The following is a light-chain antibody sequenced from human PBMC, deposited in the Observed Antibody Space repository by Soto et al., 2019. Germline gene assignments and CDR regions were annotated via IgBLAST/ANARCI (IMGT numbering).Light chain of an antibody. V-gene: IGKV3-15*01. CDR2: GAS. J-gene: IGKJ5*01. CDR3: QQYTNWPPNT. CDR1: QRVYSN. Sequence: EIVMTQSPATLSVSPGESATLSGRASQRVYSNLAWYQQRPGQAPRLLIYGASTRATGVPARFSGRGSGTEFTLPISSLQSEDFAVYYCQQYTNWPPNTFGQGTRLEIK.